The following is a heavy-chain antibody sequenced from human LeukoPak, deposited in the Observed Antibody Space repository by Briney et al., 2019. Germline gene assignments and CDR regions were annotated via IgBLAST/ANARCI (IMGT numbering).Heavy chain of an antibody. CDR3: ARDPDYGDPE. Sequence: PGGSLRLSCTASGFTFSDHYMSWFRLSPGKGLEWLSYITSSGSITDCADSVKGRFTISRDNAKNTMFLQMNSLRPEDTAVYYCARDPDYGDPEWGQGTLVTVSS. CDR2: ITSSGSIT. V-gene: IGHV3-11*01. J-gene: IGHJ4*02. D-gene: IGHD4-17*01. CDR1: GFTFSDHY.